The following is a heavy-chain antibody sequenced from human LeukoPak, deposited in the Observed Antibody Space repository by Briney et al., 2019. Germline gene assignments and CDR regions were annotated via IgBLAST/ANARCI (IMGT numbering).Heavy chain of an antibody. V-gene: IGHV1-69*13. D-gene: IGHD6-13*01. Sequence: ASVKVSCKPSGGTFGSYAISWVRQAPGQGLEWVGGIIPLFGAPLYAQKFQGRVTITADERTSTVYMDLSSVRSDDTAVYYCARDEEKAAGSLWGQGTPVIVSS. J-gene: IGHJ4*02. CDR2: IIPLFGAP. CDR3: ARDEEKAAGSL. CDR1: GGTFGSYA.